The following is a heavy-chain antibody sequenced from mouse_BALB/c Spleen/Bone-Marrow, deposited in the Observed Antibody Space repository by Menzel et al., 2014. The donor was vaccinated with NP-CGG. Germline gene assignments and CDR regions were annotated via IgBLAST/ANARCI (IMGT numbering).Heavy chain of an antibody. D-gene: IGHD4-1*01. CDR1: SYTFTSSW. CDR3: ARSGFDY. Sequence: QVQLKQSGSVLVRPGASVKLSCKASSYTFTSSWMHWAKQRPGQGLEWIGEIHPNSGNTNYNEKFKGKATLTVDTSSSTAYVDLSSLTSEDSAVYYCARSGFDYWGQGTTLTVSS. V-gene: IGHV1S130*01. CDR2: IHPNSGNT. J-gene: IGHJ2*01.